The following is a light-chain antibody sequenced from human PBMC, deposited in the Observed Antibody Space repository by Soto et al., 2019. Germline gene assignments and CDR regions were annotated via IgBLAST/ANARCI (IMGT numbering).Light chain of an antibody. CDR3: CSYTVSGTYV. CDR2: AVS. CDR1: SSDVGGYAY. V-gene: IGLV2-14*01. J-gene: IGLJ1*01. Sequence: QSVLTQPPSASGSPGQSVTIACTGTSSDVGGYAYVSWYQQHPGKAPKVIIYAVSNRPSGVSNRFSGSKSGNTATLTISGLQAEDEADYYCCSYTVSGTYVFGTGTKVTVL.